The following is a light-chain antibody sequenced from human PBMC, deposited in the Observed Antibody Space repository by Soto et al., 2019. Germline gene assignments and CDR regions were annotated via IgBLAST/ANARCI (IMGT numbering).Light chain of an antibody. CDR2: DVS. J-gene: IGKJ1*01. CDR1: QSIGTW. CDR3: QQYDSSRT. V-gene: IGKV1-5*01. Sequence: DVQMTQSPSTLSASVGDRVTITCRASQSIGTWLAWYQQKPGGAPRLLIYDVSNLESGVPSRFSGSGSGPEFTLTITILQPEDFGIYYCQQYDSSRTFGQGTKVDLK.